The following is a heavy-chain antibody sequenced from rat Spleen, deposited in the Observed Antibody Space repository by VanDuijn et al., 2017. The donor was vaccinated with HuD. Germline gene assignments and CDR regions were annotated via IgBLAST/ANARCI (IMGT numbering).Heavy chain of an antibody. V-gene: IGHV5-27*01. D-gene: IGHD1-1*01. CDR1: GFTFSNYY. J-gene: IGHJ3*01. CDR2: ITNVAGRT. CDR3: TTVIQGHGFAY. Sequence: EVQLVESGGGLVQPGRSLKLSCAVSGFTFSNYYMAWVRQAPTKGLEWVASITNVAGRTHYPDSVKGRFTISRHNTQNTLYLQMNSLRSEDTATYYCTTVIQGHGFAYWGQGTLVTVSS.